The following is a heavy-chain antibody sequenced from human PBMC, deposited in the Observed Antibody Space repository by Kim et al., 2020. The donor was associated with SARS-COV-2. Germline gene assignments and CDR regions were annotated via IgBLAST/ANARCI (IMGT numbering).Heavy chain of an antibody. CDR1: GFTFSSYA. CDR3: AKDRCGGGSCYRYYGMDV. Sequence: GGSLRLSCAASGFTFSSYAMSWVRQAPGKGLEWVSAISGSGGSTYYADSVKGRFTISRDNSKNTLYLQMNSLRAEDTAVYYCAKDRCGGGSCYRYYGMDVWGQGTTVTVSS. CDR2: ISGSGGST. D-gene: IGHD2-15*01. J-gene: IGHJ6*02. V-gene: IGHV3-23*01.